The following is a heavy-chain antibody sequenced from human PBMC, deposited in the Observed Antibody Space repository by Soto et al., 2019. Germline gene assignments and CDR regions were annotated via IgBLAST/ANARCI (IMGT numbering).Heavy chain of an antibody. J-gene: IGHJ4*02. CDR2: ISSSSSYI. CDR1: GFTFSDYS. D-gene: IGHD2-8*01. Sequence: VHLVESGGGLVKPGGSLRLSCAASGFTFSDYSVNWVRQAPGKGLEWVSFISSSSSYIYYADSVKGRFTISRDNAKNSVYLQMNSLRAEDTAVYYCARVSDDIVLTSEWWGQGTLVTVSS. V-gene: IGHV3-21*01. CDR3: ARVSDDIVLTSEW.